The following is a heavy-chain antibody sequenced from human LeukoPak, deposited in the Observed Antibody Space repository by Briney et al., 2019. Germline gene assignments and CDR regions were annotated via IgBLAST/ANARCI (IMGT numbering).Heavy chain of an antibody. D-gene: IGHD2-2*01. Sequence: ASVKVSCKASGYTFTSYGISWVRQAPGQGLEWMGWSSAYNGNTNYAQKLQGRVTMTTDTSTSTAYMELRSLRSDDTAVYSCARVDYCSSTSCYFFQHWGQGTLVTVSS. V-gene: IGHV1-18*01. CDR2: SSAYNGNT. J-gene: IGHJ1*01. CDR1: GYTFTSYG. CDR3: ARVDYCSSTSCYFFQH.